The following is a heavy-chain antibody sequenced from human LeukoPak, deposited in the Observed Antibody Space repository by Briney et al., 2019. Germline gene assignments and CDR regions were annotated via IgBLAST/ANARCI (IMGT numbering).Heavy chain of an antibody. D-gene: IGHD3-3*01. V-gene: IGHV1-24*01. CDR2: FDPEYGET. J-gene: IGHJ5*02. CDR1: GYTLNELS. Sequence: ASVKVSCKVSGYTLNELSIHWVRQAAGKGLEWMGGFDPEYGETVYAQKFQGRVTMAEDTSTDTAYMELSSLRSEDTAVYCCAPLDFWVPSTWGQGTLVTVSS. CDR3: APLDFWVPST.